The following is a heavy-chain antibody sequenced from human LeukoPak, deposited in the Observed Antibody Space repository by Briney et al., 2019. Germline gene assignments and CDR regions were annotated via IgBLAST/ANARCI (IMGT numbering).Heavy chain of an antibody. CDR1: GYSFTNYW. Sequence: PGESLKISCKGSGYSFTNYWISWVQQMPGKGLEWMGRVDPSDSSSDYSPSFQGHVTISADKSINTAYLQCSTLKASDTAIYYCARHMRNYGSFDYWGQGTLITVSS. CDR3: ARHMRNYGSFDY. J-gene: IGHJ4*02. V-gene: IGHV5-10-1*01. CDR2: VDPSDSSS. D-gene: IGHD1-7*01.